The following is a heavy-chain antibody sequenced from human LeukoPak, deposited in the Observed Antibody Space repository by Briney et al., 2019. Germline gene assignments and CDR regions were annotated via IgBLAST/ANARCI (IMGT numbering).Heavy chain of an antibody. Sequence: SETLSLTXTVSGGSISSGDYYWSWIRQPPGKGLDWIGYIYYSGSTYYNPSLKSRVTISVDTSKNQFSLKLSSVTAADTAVYYCARVSTSYSSGWSGVDYWGQGTLVTVSS. V-gene: IGHV4-30-4*08. J-gene: IGHJ4*02. CDR1: GGSISSGDYY. D-gene: IGHD6-19*01. CDR2: IYYSGST. CDR3: ARVSTSYSSGWSGVDY.